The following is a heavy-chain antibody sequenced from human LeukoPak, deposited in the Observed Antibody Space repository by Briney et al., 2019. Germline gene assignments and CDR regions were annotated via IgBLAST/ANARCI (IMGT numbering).Heavy chain of an antibody. CDR3: AKMGVTTERF. CDR2: ITASGGST. V-gene: IGHV3-23*01. J-gene: IGHJ3*01. CDR1: GFTFSRYA. D-gene: IGHD4-17*01. Sequence: GGSLRLSCAASGFTFSRYAMSWVRQAPGKGLEWVSSITASGGSTYYADSVKGRFTISRDSSKNTLYLQMSSLRAEDTASYYCAKMGVTTERFWGQGTMVTVS.